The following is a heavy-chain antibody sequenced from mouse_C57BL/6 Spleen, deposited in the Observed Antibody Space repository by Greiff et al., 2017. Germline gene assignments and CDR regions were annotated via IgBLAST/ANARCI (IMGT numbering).Heavy chain of an antibody. J-gene: IGHJ1*03. CDR2: IYPGDGDT. D-gene: IGHD1-1*01. CDR3: ARHGLYWYFDV. V-gene: IGHV1-82*01. Sequence: VQLQQSGPELVKPGASVKISCKASGYAFSSSWMNWVKQRPGKGLEWIGRIYPGDGDTNYNGKFKGKATLTADKSSSTAYMQLSSLTSADSAVYFCARHGLYWYFDVWGTGTTVTVSS. CDR1: GYAFSSSW.